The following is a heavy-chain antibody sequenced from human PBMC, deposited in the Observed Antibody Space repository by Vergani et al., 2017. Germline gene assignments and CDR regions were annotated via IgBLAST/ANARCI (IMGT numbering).Heavy chain of an antibody. D-gene: IGHD2-21*01. CDR1: GFTFSSYA. V-gene: IGHV3-30-3*01. J-gene: IGHJ6*03. CDR3: ARGSYSTGYYMEV. Sequence: QVQLVESGGDVVQPGRSLRLSCAASGFTFSSYAMHWVRQAPGKGLEWVAVISYDGSNKYYADSVKGRFTISRDNSKNTLYLQMNSLRAEDTAVYYCARGSYSTGYYMEVWGKGTTVTVSS. CDR2: ISYDGSNK.